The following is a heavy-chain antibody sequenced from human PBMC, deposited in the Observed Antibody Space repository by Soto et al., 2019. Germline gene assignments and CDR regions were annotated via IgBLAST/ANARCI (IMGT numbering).Heavy chain of an antibody. CDR2: IWYDGSNK. V-gene: IGHV3-33*01. CDR1: GFTFSSYG. J-gene: IGHJ3*02. CDR3: ARGGIAAAGTGNDAFDI. D-gene: IGHD6-13*01. Sequence: GGSLRLSCAASGFTFSSYGMHWVRQAPGKGLEWVAVIWYDGSNKYYADSVKGRFTISRDNSKNTLYLQMNSLRAEDTAVYYCARGGIAAAGTGNDAFDIWGQGTMVTVSS.